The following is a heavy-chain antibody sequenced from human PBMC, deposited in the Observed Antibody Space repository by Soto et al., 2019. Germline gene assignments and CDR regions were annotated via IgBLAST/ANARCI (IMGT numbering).Heavy chain of an antibody. J-gene: IGHJ5*02. CDR1: GYTFTSYG. CDR2: ISAYNGNT. Sequence: ASVKVSCKASGYTFTSYGISWVRQAPGQGLEWMGWISAYNGNTNYAQKLQGRVTMTTDTSTSTAYMELRSLRSDDTAVYYCARLVTLDIVLMVYAKVAAGWFDPWGQGTLVTVSS. D-gene: IGHD2-8*01. V-gene: IGHV1-18*01. CDR3: ARLVTLDIVLMVYAKVAAGWFDP.